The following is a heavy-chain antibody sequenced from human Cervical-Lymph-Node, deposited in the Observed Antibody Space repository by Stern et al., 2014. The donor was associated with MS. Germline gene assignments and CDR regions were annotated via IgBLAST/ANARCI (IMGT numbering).Heavy chain of an antibody. CDR3: ASGTGSKRPTGNY. J-gene: IGHJ4*02. CDR2: INPSVDSA. V-gene: IGHV1-46*01. D-gene: IGHD3/OR15-3a*01. Sequence: VQLVESGAEVKKPGASVKVSCKASGYSFTSHYMHWVRQAPGHGLEWVGMINPSVDSASYAQKLQGRVTMTRDTSTSTVYMELSSLRSEDTAVYYCASGTGSKRPTGNYWGQGTLVTVSS. CDR1: GYSFTSHY.